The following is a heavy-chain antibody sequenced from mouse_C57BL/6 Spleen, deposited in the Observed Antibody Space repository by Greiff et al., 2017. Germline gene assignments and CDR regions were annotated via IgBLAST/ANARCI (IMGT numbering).Heavy chain of an antibody. CDR1: GYTFTSYW. V-gene: IGHV1-72*01. Sequence: QVQLQQPGAELVKPGASVKLSCKASGYTFTSYWMHWVKPRPGRGLEWLGRIDPNSGGTKYNEKFESKATLTVDKPSSTAYMQLSSLTSEDSAVYYCARSGSARYFDVWGTGTTVTVSS. D-gene: IGHD1-1*01. CDR2: IDPNSGGT. CDR3: ARSGSARYFDV. J-gene: IGHJ1*03.